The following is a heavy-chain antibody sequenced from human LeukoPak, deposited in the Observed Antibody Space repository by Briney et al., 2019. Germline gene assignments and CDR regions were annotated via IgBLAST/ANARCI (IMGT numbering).Heavy chain of an antibody. CDR1: GYTFTSYD. CDR2: MNPNSGNT. J-gene: IGHJ4*02. D-gene: IGHD3-10*01. Sequence: ASVKVSCKASGYTFTSYDINWVRQATGQGLEWMGWMNPNSGNTGYAQKFQGRVTIPRNTSISTAYMELSSLRSEDTAVYYCARGLRSYYGSGSYGPFDYWGQGTLVTVSS. CDR3: ARGLRSYYGSGSYGPFDY. V-gene: IGHV1-8*03.